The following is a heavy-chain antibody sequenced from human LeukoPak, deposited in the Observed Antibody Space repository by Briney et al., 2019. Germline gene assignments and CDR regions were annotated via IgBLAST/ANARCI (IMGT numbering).Heavy chain of an antibody. Sequence: GGSLRLSCAASGFTFSSYAMSWVRQAPGKGLEWVSGISGSGDTTYYADSVKGRFTISRDNSKNMLYLQIKSLGAADTAIYYCAKLDGSGAGSSRPPIDYWGQGSLVTVSS. D-gene: IGHD3-10*01. J-gene: IGHJ4*02. CDR3: AKLDGSGAGSSRPPIDY. CDR1: GFTFSSYA. CDR2: ISGSGDTT. V-gene: IGHV3-23*01.